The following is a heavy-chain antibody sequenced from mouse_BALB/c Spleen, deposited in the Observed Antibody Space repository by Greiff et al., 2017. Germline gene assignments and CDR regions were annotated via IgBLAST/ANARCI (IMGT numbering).Heavy chain of an antibody. D-gene: IGHD3-3*01. CDR3: ARGGLSHYYAMDY. CDR2: ISYSGST. Sequence: DVQLQVSGPGLVKPSQSLSLTCTVTGYSITSDYAWNWIRQFPGNKLEWMGYISYSGSTSYNPSLKSRISITRDTSKNQFFLQLNSVTTEDTATYYCARGGLSHYYAMDYWGQGTSVTVSS. V-gene: IGHV3-2*02. CDR1: GYSITSDYA. J-gene: IGHJ4*01.